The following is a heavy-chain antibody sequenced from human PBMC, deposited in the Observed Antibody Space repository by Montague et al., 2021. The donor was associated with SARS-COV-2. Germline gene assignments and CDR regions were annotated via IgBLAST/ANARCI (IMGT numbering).Heavy chain of an antibody. Sequence: QSGAEVKKPGESLRISCKGSGYSFTSYWISWVRQMPGKGLEWMGRIDPSDSYTNYSPSFQGHVTISADKSISTAYLQWSSLKASDTAMYYCATDIAAAGQTYYYYDGMDVWGQGTTVTVSS. CDR1: GYSFTSYW. CDR2: IDPSDSYT. CDR3: ATDIAAAGQTYYYYDGMDV. D-gene: IGHD6-13*01. V-gene: IGHV5-10-1*01. J-gene: IGHJ6*02.